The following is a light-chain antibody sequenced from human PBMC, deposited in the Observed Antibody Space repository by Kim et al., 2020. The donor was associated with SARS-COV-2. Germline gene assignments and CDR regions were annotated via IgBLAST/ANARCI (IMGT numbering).Light chain of an antibody. Sequence: DIQLTQSPSFLSASVGDRVTITCRASQGISSYLAWYQQKPGKAPKLLIYAASTLQRGVPSRFSGSGSGTEFTLTISSLQPEDFATYYCQQLNSYPAWTFGQGTKVDIK. J-gene: IGKJ1*01. CDR3: QQLNSYPAWT. CDR1: QGISSY. V-gene: IGKV1-9*01. CDR2: AAS.